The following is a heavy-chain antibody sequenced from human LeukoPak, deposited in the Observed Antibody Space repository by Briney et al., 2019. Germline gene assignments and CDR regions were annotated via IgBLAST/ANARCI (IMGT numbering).Heavy chain of an antibody. Sequence: GGSLRLSCAASGFTFSNYAMNWVRQAPGKGLEWDAVLIGSSGATDYADSVKGRFTISRDNSKNTLFLQMNSLRAEDTAIYYCAKGAYDYIEIAYFDYWGQGALVTVSS. D-gene: IGHD5-12*01. CDR3: AKGAYDYIEIAYFDY. CDR1: GFTFSNYA. CDR2: LIGSSGAT. V-gene: IGHV3-23*01. J-gene: IGHJ4*02.